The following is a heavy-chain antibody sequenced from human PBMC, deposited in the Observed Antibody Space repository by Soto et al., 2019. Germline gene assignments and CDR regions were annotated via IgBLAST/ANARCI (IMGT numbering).Heavy chain of an antibody. V-gene: IGHV4-38-2*02. CDR1: GYSISSGYY. J-gene: IGHJ3*02. CDR2: IYHSGST. D-gene: IGHD3-22*01. Sequence: PSETLSLTCAVSGYSISSGYYWGWIRQPPGKGLEWIGSIYHSGSTYYNPSLKSRVTISVDTSKNQFSLKLSSVTAADTAVYYCARDQDYDRPHDAFDIWGQGTMVTVS. CDR3: ARDQDYDRPHDAFDI.